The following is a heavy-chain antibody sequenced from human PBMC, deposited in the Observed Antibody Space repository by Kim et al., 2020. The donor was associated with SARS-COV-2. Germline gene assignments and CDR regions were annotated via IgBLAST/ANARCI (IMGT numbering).Heavy chain of an antibody. CDR1: GYTFTSYG. CDR3: ARGINFRVRSPYYYDSSGYYYEYYYYGMDV. V-gene: IGHV1-18*04. D-gene: IGHD3-22*01. J-gene: IGHJ6*02. CDR2: ISAYNGNT. Sequence: ASVKVSCKASGYTFTSYGISWVRQAPGQGLEWMGWISAYNGNTNYAQKLQGRVTMTTDTSTSTAYMELRSLRSDDTAVYYCARGINFRVRSPYYYDSSGYYYEYYYYGMDVWGQGTTVTVSS.